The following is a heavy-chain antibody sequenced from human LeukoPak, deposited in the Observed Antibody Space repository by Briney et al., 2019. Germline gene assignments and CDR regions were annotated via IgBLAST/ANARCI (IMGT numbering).Heavy chain of an antibody. CDR3: ARAGWFSTTWHFDY. D-gene: IGHD6-19*01. J-gene: IGHJ4*02. CDR1: GGSISSGGYS. Sequence: PSQTLSLTCAVSGGSISSGGYSWSWIRQPPGKGLEWIGYIYHSGSTYYNPSLKSRVTISVDRSKNQFSLKLSSVTAADTAVYYCARAGWFSTTWHFDYWGQGILVTVSS. CDR2: IYHSGST. V-gene: IGHV4-30-2*01.